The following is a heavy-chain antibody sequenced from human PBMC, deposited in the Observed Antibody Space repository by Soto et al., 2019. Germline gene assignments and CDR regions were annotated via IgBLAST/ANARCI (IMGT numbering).Heavy chain of an antibody. CDR2: ISAYNGNT. CDR3: ARANGIVVVVAATPEYYFDY. CDR1: GYTFTSYG. Sequence: ASVKVSCKASGYTFTSYGISWVRQAPGQGLEWMGWISAYNGNTNYAQKLQGRVTMTTDTSTSTAYMELRSLRSDDTAVYYCARANGIVVVVAATPEYYFDYWGQGTLVTVSS. D-gene: IGHD2-15*01. J-gene: IGHJ4*02. V-gene: IGHV1-18*01.